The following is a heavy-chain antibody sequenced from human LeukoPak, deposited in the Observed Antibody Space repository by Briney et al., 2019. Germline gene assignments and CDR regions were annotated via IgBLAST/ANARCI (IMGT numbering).Heavy chain of an antibody. CDR1: GYTFNSYG. CDR3: ARGARQYFYAMDV. J-gene: IGHJ6*04. V-gene: IGHV1-18*01. Sequence: ASVNVSFKASGYTFNSYGISWVRQAPRQRLEWMGWISASIGNTKYAQNLQGRVTMTTDTSTSTAYMELRSLRPDDTAVYYCARGARQYFYAMDVWGEGTTVTVSA. CDR2: ISASIGNT.